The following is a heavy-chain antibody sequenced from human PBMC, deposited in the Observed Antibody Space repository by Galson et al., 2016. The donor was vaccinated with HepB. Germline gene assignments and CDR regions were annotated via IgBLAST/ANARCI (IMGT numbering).Heavy chain of an antibody. V-gene: IGHV1-3*01. D-gene: IGHD3-9*01. J-gene: IGHJ5*02. CDR2: INAGNGDI. CDR1: GYIFTNYV. CDR3: ARPGLTGYQYNWFDL. Sequence: SVKVSCKASGYIFTNYVIHWMRQAPGHTLEWMGRINAGNGDIRYSQKFQGRLTITSDTSATTAYMELSSLNSEGTAVYYCARPGLTGYQYNWFDLWGQGTLVIVSS.